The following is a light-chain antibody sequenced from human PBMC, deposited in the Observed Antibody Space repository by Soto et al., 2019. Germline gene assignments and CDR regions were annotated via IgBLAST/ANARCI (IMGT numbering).Light chain of an antibody. CDR1: SSNIGAGYD. J-gene: IGLJ3*02. Sequence: QLVLTQPPSVSGAPGQRVIISCTGSSSNIGAGYDVHWYQQLPGAAPKLLIYGNNNRPLGVPDRFSGSKSGTSASLAITGLQAGDEADYYCQSYDSSLNNWVFGGGTQLTVL. V-gene: IGLV1-40*01. CDR3: QSYDSSLNNWV. CDR2: GNN.